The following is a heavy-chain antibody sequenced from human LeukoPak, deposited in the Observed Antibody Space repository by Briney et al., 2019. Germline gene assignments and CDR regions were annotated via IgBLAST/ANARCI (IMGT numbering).Heavy chain of an antibody. Sequence: GASVKVSFKASGYTFTSYDINWVRQATGQGLEWMGWMNPNSGNTGYAQKFQGRVTMTRNTSISTAYMELSSLRSEDTAVYYCARGIRCTNGVCYFDYWGQGTLVTVSS. CDR3: ARGIRCTNGVCYFDY. V-gene: IGHV1-8*01. J-gene: IGHJ4*02. CDR1: GYTFTSYD. D-gene: IGHD2-8*01. CDR2: MNPNSGNT.